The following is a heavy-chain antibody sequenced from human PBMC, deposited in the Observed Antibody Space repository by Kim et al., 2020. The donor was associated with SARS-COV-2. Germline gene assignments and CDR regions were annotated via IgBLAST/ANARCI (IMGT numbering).Heavy chain of an antibody. D-gene: IGHD1-26*01. Sequence: GGSLRLSCAASGFTFSSYAMSWVRQAPGKGLEWVSAIRASGDNMIYADSVKGRFTISRDNSKNTVYLQMNSLRADDTAVYYCAKGRVVGASCNYDCWGQG. CDR1: GFTFSSYA. CDR2: IRASGDNM. J-gene: IGHJ4*02. CDR3: AKGRVVGASCNYDC. V-gene: IGHV3-23*01.